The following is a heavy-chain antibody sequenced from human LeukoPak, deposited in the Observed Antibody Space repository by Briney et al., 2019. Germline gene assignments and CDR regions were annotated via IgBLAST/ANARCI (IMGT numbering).Heavy chain of an antibody. CDR3: ARLAVPAAMRY. V-gene: IGHV5-51*01. Sequence: GESLKISCKGSGYSFTSYWIGWVRQIPGKGLEWIGIIYPGYSDTRYSPSLQGQVTISADKSISTAYLQLSSLKASDTAMYYCARLAVPAAMRYWGQGTLVTVSS. CDR2: IYPGYSDT. J-gene: IGHJ4*02. D-gene: IGHD2-2*01. CDR1: GYSFTSYW.